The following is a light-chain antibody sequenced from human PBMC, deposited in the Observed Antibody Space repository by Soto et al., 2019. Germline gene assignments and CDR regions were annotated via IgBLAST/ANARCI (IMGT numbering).Light chain of an antibody. V-gene: IGKV4-1*01. CDR2: WAS. J-gene: IGKJ2*01. CDR1: QSVLYSSNNQNC. CDR3: QQYESTPPT. Sequence: DIVMTQSPDSLAVSLGERATINCKSSQSVLYSSNNQNCLAWYQQSPGQPPKLLIYWASTREYGIPDRFSGSGSGTDFTLTITSLQAEDVAVYYCQQYESTPPTFGQGTKLEIK.